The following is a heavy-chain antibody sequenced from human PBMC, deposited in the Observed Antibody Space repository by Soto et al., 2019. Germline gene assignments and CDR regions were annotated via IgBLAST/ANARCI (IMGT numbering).Heavy chain of an antibody. Sequence: QVQLVQSGAEVKKPGSSVKVSCKASGGTFSSYTISWVRQAPGQGLEWMGRIIPILGIANYEQKFQGRVTITADKSTSTAYMELSSLRSEDTAVYYCARGWLENWFDPWGQGTLVTVSS. CDR3: ARGWLENWFDP. J-gene: IGHJ5*02. D-gene: IGHD6-19*01. V-gene: IGHV1-69*02. CDR2: IIPILGIA. CDR1: GGTFSSYT.